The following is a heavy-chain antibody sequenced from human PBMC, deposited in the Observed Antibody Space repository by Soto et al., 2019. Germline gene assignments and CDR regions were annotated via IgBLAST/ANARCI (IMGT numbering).Heavy chain of an antibody. CDR1: GFTFSSYW. D-gene: IGHD6-13*01. V-gene: IGHV3-7*05. Sequence: GGSLRLSCAASGFTFSSYWMSWVRQAPGKGLEWVANIKQDGSEKYYVDSVKGRFTISRDNAKNSLYLQMNSLRAEDTAVYYCARVLAAAGHVPFDLWGQGTQVTVSS. CDR3: ARVLAAAGHVPFDL. CDR2: IKQDGSEK. J-gene: IGHJ4*02.